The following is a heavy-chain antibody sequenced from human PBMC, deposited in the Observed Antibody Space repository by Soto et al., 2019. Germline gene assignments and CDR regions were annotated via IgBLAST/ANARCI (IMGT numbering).Heavy chain of an antibody. Sequence: GGSLRLSCAASGLIFSNYKMHWVRQAPGKGLVWVSRINTDGSIIDYADSVKGRFTVSRDNAKNTLYLQMDSLRADDTAVYYCARDTDGLNYWGQGTLVTVSS. V-gene: IGHV3-74*01. J-gene: IGHJ4*02. CDR2: INTDGSII. CDR1: GLIFSNYK. CDR3: ARDTDGLNY.